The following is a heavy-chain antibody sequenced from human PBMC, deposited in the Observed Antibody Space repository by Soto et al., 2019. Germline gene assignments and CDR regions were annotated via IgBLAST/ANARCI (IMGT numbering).Heavy chain of an antibody. J-gene: IGHJ4*02. V-gene: IGHV2-70*11. CDR1: GFSLSTSGMC. CDR3: ARPTGTTNVIDY. Sequence: PTLVNPTQTLTLTCTFSGFSLSTSGMCVSWIRQPPGKALEWLARIDWDDDKYYSTSLKTRLTISKDTSKNQVVLTMTNMDPEDTATYYCARPTGTTNVIDYWGQGTLVTVSS. D-gene: IGHD1-1*01. CDR2: IDWDDDK.